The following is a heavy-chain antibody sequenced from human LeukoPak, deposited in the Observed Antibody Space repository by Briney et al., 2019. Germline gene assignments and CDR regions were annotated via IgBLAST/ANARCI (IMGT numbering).Heavy chain of an antibody. Sequence: GGSLRLSCAASGFSVSSYGFNWVRQAPGRGLEWVSYISTSGTYMYYADSVRGRFTVSRDNAKNSLYLQMNNLRAEDTAVYYCARDRSGWYYFDHWGQGTLVTVSS. CDR3: ARDRSGWYYFDH. V-gene: IGHV3-48*03. CDR2: ISTSGTYM. D-gene: IGHD6-19*01. J-gene: IGHJ4*02. CDR1: GFSVSSYG.